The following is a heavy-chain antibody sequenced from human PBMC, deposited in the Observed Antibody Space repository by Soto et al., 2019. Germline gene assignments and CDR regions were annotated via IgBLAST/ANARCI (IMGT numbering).Heavy chain of an antibody. J-gene: IGHJ4*02. Sequence: SVKVSCKASGGTFSSYAISWVRQAPGQGLEWMGGIIPIFGTANYAQKFQGRVTITADKSTSTAYMELSSLRSEDTAVYYCAREIADCSGGSCYGSNFDYWCQGTLVTVSS. D-gene: IGHD2-15*01. V-gene: IGHV1-69*06. CDR1: GGTFSSYA. CDR2: IIPIFGTA. CDR3: AREIADCSGGSCYGSNFDY.